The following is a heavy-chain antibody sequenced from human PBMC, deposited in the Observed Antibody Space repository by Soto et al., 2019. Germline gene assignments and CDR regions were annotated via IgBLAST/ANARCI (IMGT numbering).Heavy chain of an antibody. V-gene: IGHV3-73*02. CDR1: GFRFSDSG. J-gene: IGHJ6*02. Sequence: EVQLLESGGGLVQPGGSLKLSCAASGFRFSDSGMHWVRQASGKGLEWVGVIRSEATSYATPYAPSVRGRFTIYRDDANNTAYLKMNSLAAEDTAVYYGTTGVLKPASMLPFYAGMEVWGQATTVAVPS. CDR3: TTGVLKPASMLPFYAGMEV. D-gene: IGHD2-2*01. CDR2: IRSEATSYAT.